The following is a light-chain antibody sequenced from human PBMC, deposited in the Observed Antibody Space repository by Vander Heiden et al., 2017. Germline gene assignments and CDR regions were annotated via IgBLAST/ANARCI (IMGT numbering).Light chain of an antibody. CDR2: TAS. Sequence: IQMTQSPSSLSASVGDRVTITCRASQSISNYLNWYQQKPGKAPKLLIYTASSLESGVPARFSGSGSGTDFSLTISSLQPEDFATFYCQQSYNTPLTFGPGTRVDI. V-gene: IGKV1-39*01. J-gene: IGKJ3*01. CDR1: QSISNY. CDR3: QQSYNTPLT.